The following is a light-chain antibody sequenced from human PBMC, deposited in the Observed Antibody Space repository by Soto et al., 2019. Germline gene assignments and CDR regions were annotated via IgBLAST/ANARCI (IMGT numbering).Light chain of an antibody. J-gene: IGKJ5*01. V-gene: IGKV3-15*01. CDR3: QQYSNWPT. Sequence: EIVMTQSPATLSVSPGERATLSCRASQSVSRNLAWYQQRPGQAPRLLISGASTRATGIAARFSGSGSGREFTLTISSLQSEDSAHYYCQQYSNWPTFGQGTRLENK. CDR2: GAS. CDR1: QSVSRN.